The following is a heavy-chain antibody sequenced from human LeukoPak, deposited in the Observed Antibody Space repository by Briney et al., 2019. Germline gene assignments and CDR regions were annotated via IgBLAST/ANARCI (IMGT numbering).Heavy chain of an antibody. D-gene: IGHD1-1*01. J-gene: IGHJ4*02. CDR1: GGSITNYW. CDR3: ARVGDWNDLVY. V-gene: IGHV4-59*01. Sequence: SGTLSLTCTVSGGSITNYWWSWIRQPPGRGLEWIGYIYYSGSTTNYNPSLRGRATISVDASKNQFSLRLRSVTAADTAVYYCARVGDWNDLVYWGQGTLVSVSS. CDR2: IYYSGSTT.